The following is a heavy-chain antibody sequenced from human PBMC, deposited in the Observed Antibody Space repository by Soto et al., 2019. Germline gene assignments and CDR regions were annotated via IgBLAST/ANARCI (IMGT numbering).Heavy chain of an antibody. V-gene: IGHV4-39*01. CDR3: ARQSPFTIFGVVITNWFAP. D-gene: IGHD3-3*01. J-gene: IGHJ5*02. Sequence: SETLSLTCTVSGGSISSSSYYWGWIRQPPGKGLEWIGSIYYSGSTYYNPSLKSRVTISVDTSKNQFSLKLSSVTAADTAVYYCARQSPFTIFGVVITNWFAPWGQGTLVTVSS. CDR2: IYYSGST. CDR1: GGSISSSSYY.